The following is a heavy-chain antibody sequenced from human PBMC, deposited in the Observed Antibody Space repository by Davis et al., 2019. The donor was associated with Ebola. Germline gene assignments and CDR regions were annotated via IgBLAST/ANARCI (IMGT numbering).Heavy chain of an antibody. CDR2: IYTSGST. Sequence: PGGSLRLSCTVSGGSISSYYWSWIRQPAGKGLEWIGRIYTSGSTNYNPSLKSRVTMSVDTSKNQFSLKLSSVTAADTAVYYCARDRITMVQGVILHFDYWGQGTLVTVSS. CDR1: GGSISSYY. D-gene: IGHD3-10*01. V-gene: IGHV4-4*07. CDR3: ARDRITMVQGVILHFDY. J-gene: IGHJ4*02.